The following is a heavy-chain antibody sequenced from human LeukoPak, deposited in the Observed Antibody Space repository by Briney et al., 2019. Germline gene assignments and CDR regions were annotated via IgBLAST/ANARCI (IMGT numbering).Heavy chain of an antibody. D-gene: IGHD3-22*01. CDR1: GFTLSSYG. J-gene: IGHJ4*02. Sequence: GRPLRLSCAASGFTLSSYGMLWVRQAPGKGLEWVAVIWYDGSNKYYADSVKGRFTISRDNSKNTLYLQMHSLRAEDTAVYYCARDSSGSLDYWGQGTLVTVSS. CDR2: IWYDGSNK. CDR3: ARDSSGSLDY. V-gene: IGHV3-33*01.